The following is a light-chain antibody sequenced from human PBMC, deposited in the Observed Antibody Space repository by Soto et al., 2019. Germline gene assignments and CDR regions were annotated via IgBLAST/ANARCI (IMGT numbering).Light chain of an antibody. CDR2: DAS. CDR3: QQYNSYQYT. CDR1: QSISSW. J-gene: IGKJ2*01. Sequence: DIQMTQSPSTLSASVGDRVTITCRASQSISSWLAWYQQKPGKAPKLLIYDASSLECGVPSRFSGSGSGTEFTLTISSLQPDDFATYYCQQYNSYQYTFGQGTKLEIK. V-gene: IGKV1-5*01.